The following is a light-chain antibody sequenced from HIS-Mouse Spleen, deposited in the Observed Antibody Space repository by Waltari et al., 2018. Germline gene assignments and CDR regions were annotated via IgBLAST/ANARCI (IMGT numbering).Light chain of an antibody. V-gene: IGLV1-47*01. CDR2: RNN. Sequence: QSVLPQPPSASGTPGQRVTISCSGSSPNLGSNYVYWYQQLPGTAPKLLIYRNNQRPSGVPDRFSGSKSGTSASLAISGLRSEDEADYYCAAWDDSLSGVFGGGTKLTVL. J-gene: IGLJ2*01. CDR3: AAWDDSLSGV. CDR1: SPNLGSNY.